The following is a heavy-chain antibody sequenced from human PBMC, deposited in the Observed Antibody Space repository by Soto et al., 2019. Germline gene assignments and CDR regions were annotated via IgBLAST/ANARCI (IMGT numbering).Heavy chain of an antibody. J-gene: IGHJ6*03. Sequence: GGSLRLSCAASGFTFDDYAMHWVRQAPGKGLEWVSGISWNSGSIGYADSVKGRFTISRDNAKNSLYLQMNSLRAEDTALYYCAKVNYGDYGYYMDVWGKGTTVTVSS. CDR1: GFTFDDYA. V-gene: IGHV3-9*01. CDR3: AKVNYGDYGYYMDV. D-gene: IGHD4-17*01. CDR2: ISWNSGSI.